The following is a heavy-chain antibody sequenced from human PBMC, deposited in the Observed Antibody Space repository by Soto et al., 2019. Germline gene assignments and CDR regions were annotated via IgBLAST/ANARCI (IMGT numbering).Heavy chain of an antibody. CDR2: IYPGDSDT. J-gene: IGHJ6*03. Sequence: GESLKISCKGSGYSFTSYWIGWVRQMPGKGLVWMGIIYPGDSDTRYSPSFQGQVTISADKSISTAYLQWSSLKASDTAMYYCAGHEIGLAESWYYYYMDVWGKGTTVTVSS. D-gene: IGHD3-10*01. V-gene: IGHV5-51*01. CDR3: AGHEIGLAESWYYYYMDV. CDR1: GYSFTSYW.